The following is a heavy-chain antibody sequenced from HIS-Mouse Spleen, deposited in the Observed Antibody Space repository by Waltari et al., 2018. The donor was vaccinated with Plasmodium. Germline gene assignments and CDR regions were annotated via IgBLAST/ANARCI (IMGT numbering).Heavy chain of an antibody. V-gene: IGHV3-66*01. CDR1: GFTVSSTY. CDR2: IYSVGST. D-gene: IGHD7-27*01. CDR3: ARSWTNWGFGLWFDP. Sequence: EVQLVESGGGLVQPGGSRRLSCAASGFTVSSTYMSWVRQAPGKGLGWVSVIYSVGSTYYADSVKGRFTISRDNSKNTLYLQMNSLRAEDTAVYYCARSWTNWGFGLWFDPWGQGTLVTVSS. J-gene: IGHJ5*02.